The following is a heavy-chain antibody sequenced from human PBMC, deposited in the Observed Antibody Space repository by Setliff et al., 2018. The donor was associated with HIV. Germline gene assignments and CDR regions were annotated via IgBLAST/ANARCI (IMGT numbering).Heavy chain of an antibody. D-gene: IGHD2-15*01. CDR3: ASHGGRYFNS. CDR1: GGSFSGY. CDR2: IHHSGAT. J-gene: IGHJ4*02. V-gene: IGHV4-34*01. Sequence: SETLSLTCAVYGGSFSGYWSWIRQAPGKGLEWVGEIHHSGATKHNPSLKSRVTLSVDTSKNQFSLKLISVTAADTAVYYCASHGGRYFNSWGQGSLVTVSS.